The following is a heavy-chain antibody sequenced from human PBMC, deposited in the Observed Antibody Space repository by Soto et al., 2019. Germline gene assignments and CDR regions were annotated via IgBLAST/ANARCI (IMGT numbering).Heavy chain of an antibody. CDR2: IFDSGTT. J-gene: IGHJ4*02. Sequence: SEALSRTCARRGGSVTSDCSWWNWIRQPPGEGLEWIGHIFDSGTTYTNPSLRSQVAISLDTSKNHFSLTLSSVTAADTAVYYCARGPSGDKVHYWGQGALVTV. CDR1: GGSVTSDCSW. V-gene: IGHV4-30-4*01. CDR3: ARGPSGDKVHY. D-gene: IGHD7-27*01.